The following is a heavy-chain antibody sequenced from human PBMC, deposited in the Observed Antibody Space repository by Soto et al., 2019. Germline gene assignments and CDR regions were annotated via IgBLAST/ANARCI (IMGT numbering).Heavy chain of an antibody. J-gene: IGHJ4*02. CDR3: ARDQSHYYDGSGYYYEGGGYFDY. V-gene: IGHV4-31*03. D-gene: IGHD3-22*01. CDR1: GGSISSGGYY. CDR2: IYYSGST. Sequence: QVQLQESGPGLVKPSQTLSLTCTVSGGSISSGGYYWSWIRQHPGKGLEWIGYIYYSGSTYYNPSLKSRVTRSVDTSKNQFSLKLSSVTAAGTAVYYCARDQSHYYDGSGYYYEGGGYFDYWGQGTLVTVSS.